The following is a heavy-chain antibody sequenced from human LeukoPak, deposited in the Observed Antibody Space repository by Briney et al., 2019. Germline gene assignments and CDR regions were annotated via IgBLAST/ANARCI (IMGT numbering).Heavy chain of an antibody. J-gene: IGHJ4*02. CDR2: IYYSGST. V-gene: IGHV4-39*01. D-gene: IGHD1-26*01. Sequence: PSETLSLTCTVSGGSISSRSYYWGWIRQPPGKGLEWIGSIYYSGSTYYNPSLKSRVTMSVDTSKNQFSVKLSSVTAADTAVYYCASRRLALGAFDYWGQGTLVTVSS. CDR3: ASRRLALGAFDY. CDR1: GGSISSRSYY.